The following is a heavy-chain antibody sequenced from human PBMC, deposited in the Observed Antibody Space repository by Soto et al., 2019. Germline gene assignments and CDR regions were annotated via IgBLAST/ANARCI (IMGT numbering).Heavy chain of an antibody. J-gene: IGHJ4*02. V-gene: IGHV5-51*01. D-gene: IGHD6-13*01. CDR3: ARSPRSSPYFDY. Sequence: GESLKISCQCSGYTFSNFWICWVRQLPGKGLEXMGIIXXGXHXTXYXXXXHGKVTISADKSINTAYLQWNSLEASDTAFYFCARSPRSSPYFDYWGQGALVTVSS. CDR1: GYTFSNFW. CDR2: IXXGXHXT.